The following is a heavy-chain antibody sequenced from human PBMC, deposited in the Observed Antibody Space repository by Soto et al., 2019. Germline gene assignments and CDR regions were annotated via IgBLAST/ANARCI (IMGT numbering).Heavy chain of an antibody. J-gene: IGHJ5*02. CDR3: ARPRSYYVSEFDP. V-gene: IGHV5-10-1*04. CDR1: GYSFTSYW. CDR2: IDPSDSYT. Sequence: GESLKISCNGSGYSFTSYWISWVRRMPGKGLEWMGRIDPSDSYTNYSPSFQGQVTISADKSISTAYLQWSSLKASDTAMYYCARPRSYYVSEFDPWGQGTLVTVSS. D-gene: IGHD3-10*01.